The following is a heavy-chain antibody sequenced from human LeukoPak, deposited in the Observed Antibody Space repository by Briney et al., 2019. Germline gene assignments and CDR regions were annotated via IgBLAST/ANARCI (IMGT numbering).Heavy chain of an antibody. CDR3: ARDWLRFEGDAFDI. Sequence: ASETLSLTCTVSGGSISSYYWNWIRQPAGKGLEWIGRIYTSGSANYNPSLKSRVTMSVDTSKNQFSLKLSSVTAADTAVYYCARDWLRFEGDAFDIWGQGTMVTVSS. J-gene: IGHJ3*02. D-gene: IGHD5-12*01. CDR2: IYTSGSA. CDR1: GGSISSYY. V-gene: IGHV4-4*07.